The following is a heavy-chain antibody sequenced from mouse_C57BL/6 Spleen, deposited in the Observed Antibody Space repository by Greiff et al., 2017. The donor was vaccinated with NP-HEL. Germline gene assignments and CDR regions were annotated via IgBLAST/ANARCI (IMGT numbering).Heavy chain of an antibody. CDR2: IDPETGGT. V-gene: IGHV1-15*01. J-gene: IGHJ2*01. D-gene: IGHD3-2*02. CDR1: GYTFTDYE. Sequence: QVQLQQSGAELVRPGASVTLSCKASGYTFTDYEMHWVKQTPVHGLEWIGAIDPETGGTAYNQKFKGKAILTADKSSSTAYMELRSLTSEDSAVYYCTTAQATYYFDYWGQGTTLTVSS. CDR3: TTAQATYYFDY.